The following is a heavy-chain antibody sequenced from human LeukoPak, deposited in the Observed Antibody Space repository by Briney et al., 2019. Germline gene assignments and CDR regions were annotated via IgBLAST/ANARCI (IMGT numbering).Heavy chain of an antibody. J-gene: IGHJ5*02. D-gene: IGHD3-3*01. CDR3: SRDLWIGSVGFDP. Sequence: SETLSLTCTVSGASLSTYFYSWIRQSPGKGLEWICYTYSSGSTKYNPSLKSPIPISVDVSKNQFALTLEPPTAADTAADFFSRDLWIGSVGFDPWGQGTLVTVSS. CDR1: GASLSTYF. CDR2: TYSSGST. V-gene: IGHV4-59*13.